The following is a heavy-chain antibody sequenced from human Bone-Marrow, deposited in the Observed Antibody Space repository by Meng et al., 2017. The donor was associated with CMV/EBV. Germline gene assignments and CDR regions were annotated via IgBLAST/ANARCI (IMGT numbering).Heavy chain of an antibody. Sequence: SETLSLTCAVYGGSFSGYYWSWIRQPPGKGLEWIGEINHSGSTNYNPSLKSRVTISVDTSKNQFSLKLSSVTAADTAVYYCAREWSSSWVIDWGQGTLVTVSS. CDR2: INHSGST. CDR1: GGSFSGYY. V-gene: IGHV4-34*01. D-gene: IGHD6-13*01. J-gene: IGHJ4*02. CDR3: AREWSSSWVID.